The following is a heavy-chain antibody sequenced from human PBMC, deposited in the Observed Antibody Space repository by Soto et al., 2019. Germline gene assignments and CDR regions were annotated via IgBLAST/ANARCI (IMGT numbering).Heavy chain of an antibody. Sequence: SETLSLTCAVYGGSFSGYYWSWIRQPPGKGLEWIGEINHSGSTNYNPSLKSRVTISVDTSKNQFSLKLSSVTAADTAVYYCASAKGYSSNPFEADYWGQGTLVTVSS. CDR2: INHSGST. D-gene: IGHD6-13*01. CDR3: ASAKGYSSNPFEADY. CDR1: GGSFSGYY. J-gene: IGHJ4*02. V-gene: IGHV4-34*01.